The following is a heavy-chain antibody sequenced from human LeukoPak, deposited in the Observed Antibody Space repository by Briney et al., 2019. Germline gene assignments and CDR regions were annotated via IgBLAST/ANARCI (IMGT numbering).Heavy chain of an antibody. Sequence: SGSLRLSCVASGLTLSYYAMSWVRPAPGKGVAWVSPTYGSGGSTYYAQTVKGRFTISRDNSKNTLYLQMNSLRAEDTAVYYCARGYGDHLFDCWGQGNLVTVSS. D-gene: IGHD4-17*01. J-gene: IGHJ4*02. V-gene: IGHV3-23*01. CDR1: GLTLSYYA. CDR3: ARGYGDHLFDC. CDR2: TYGSGGST.